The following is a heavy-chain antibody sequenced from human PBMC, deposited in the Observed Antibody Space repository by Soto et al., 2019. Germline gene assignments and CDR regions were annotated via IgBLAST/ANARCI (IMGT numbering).Heavy chain of an antibody. Sequence: QVQLVQSGGGVVQPGRSLRLSCAASGFNFNTYFMNWVRQAPGKGLEWVAMIFPNGRDKEYADSVKGRFTISRDNYNNSMYFVMDSLRPDDSAVYYCATAAEYGSNFDVDYCGRGALVTVYS. CDR2: IFPNGRDK. J-gene: IGHJ4*01. CDR1: GFNFNTYF. D-gene: IGHD3-3*02. V-gene: IGHV3-30*13. CDR3: ATAAEYGSNFDVDY.